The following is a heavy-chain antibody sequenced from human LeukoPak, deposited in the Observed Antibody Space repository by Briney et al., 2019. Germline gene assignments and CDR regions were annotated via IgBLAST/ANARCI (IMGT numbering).Heavy chain of an antibody. Sequence: GRSLRLSCAASGFTFSSYGMHWVRQAPGKGLEWVAVISYDGSNKYYADSVKGRFTISRDNSKNTLYLQMNSLGAEDTAVYYCAKTSGAHFQHWGQGTLVTVSS. D-gene: IGHD1-26*01. CDR3: AKTSGAHFQH. CDR1: GFTFSSYG. V-gene: IGHV3-30*18. J-gene: IGHJ1*01. CDR2: ISYDGSNK.